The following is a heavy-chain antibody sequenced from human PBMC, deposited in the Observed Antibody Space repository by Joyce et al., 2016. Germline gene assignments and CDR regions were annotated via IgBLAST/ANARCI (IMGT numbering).Heavy chain of an antibody. CDR2: MTPNSGNT. D-gene: IGHD7-27*01. J-gene: IGHJ4*02. V-gene: IGHV1-8*01. CDR1: GYTFTNFD. Sequence: QVQLVQSGAEVKKPGASVKVSCKASGYTFTNFDINWVRQAHGQGLEWLGWMTPNSGNTCYAQNFQGRVTMTRDTSISTAYMELSSLRSEDTAVYFCARNKYGTGDFDFWGQGTPVTVSS. CDR3: ARNKYGTGDFDF.